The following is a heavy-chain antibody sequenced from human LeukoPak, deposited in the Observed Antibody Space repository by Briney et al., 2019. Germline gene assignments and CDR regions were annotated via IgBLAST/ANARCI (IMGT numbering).Heavy chain of an antibody. Sequence: SETLSLTCAVYGGSFSGYYWSWIRQPPGKGLEWIGEIDHSGSTNYNPSLKSRVTISVDTSKNQFSLTLSSVTAADTAVYYCARVGIAAAGPGFDPWGQGTLVTVSS. V-gene: IGHV4-34*01. CDR3: ARVGIAAAGPGFDP. CDR2: IDHSGST. CDR1: GGSFSGYY. D-gene: IGHD6-13*01. J-gene: IGHJ5*02.